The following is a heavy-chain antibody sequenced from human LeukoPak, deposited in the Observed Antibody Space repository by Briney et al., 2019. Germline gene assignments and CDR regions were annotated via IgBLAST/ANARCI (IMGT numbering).Heavy chain of an antibody. CDR3: ARRMSYSSGWDY. J-gene: IGHJ4*02. V-gene: IGHV5-51*01. CDR1: GYSFTSYW. D-gene: IGHD6-19*01. Sequence: GESLKISCEGSGYSFTSYWIGWVRQMPEKGLEWMGIIHPADSNTRYSPSFQGQVTISADKSISTAYLQWSSLKASDTAMYYCARRMSYSSGWDYWGRGTLVTVSS. CDR2: IHPADSNT.